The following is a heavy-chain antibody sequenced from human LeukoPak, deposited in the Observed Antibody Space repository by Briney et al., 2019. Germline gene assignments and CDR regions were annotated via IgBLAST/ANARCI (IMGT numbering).Heavy chain of an antibody. J-gene: IGHJ4*02. CDR2: ISSTANGYAT. D-gene: IGHD3-10*01. CDR1: GFTFSGSA. Sequence: GGSLRLSCAASGFTFSGSALHWVRQASGKGLEWVGRISSTANGYATAYAASVKGRFTISRDDSKNTAYLQMDSLKTEDTAVYDCTGNYYGSGSYADFDYWGQGNLVSVSS. V-gene: IGHV3-73*01. CDR3: TGNYYGSGSYADFDY.